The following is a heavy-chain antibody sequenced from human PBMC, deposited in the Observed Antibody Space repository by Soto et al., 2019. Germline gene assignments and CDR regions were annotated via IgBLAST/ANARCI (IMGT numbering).Heavy chain of an antibody. CDR3: AKVAQGDPLISDYGMDV. J-gene: IGHJ6*02. CDR1: GFPFSSYG. D-gene: IGHD2-21*02. CDR2: ISYDGSNK. Sequence: GGSLRFSCAASGFPFSSYGMHWVRQAPGKGLEWVAVISYDGSNKYYADSVKGRFTGSRDNSKNTVYLQMNSLRAEDTAVYYCAKVAQGDPLISDYGMDVWGQGTTVTVSS. V-gene: IGHV3-30*18.